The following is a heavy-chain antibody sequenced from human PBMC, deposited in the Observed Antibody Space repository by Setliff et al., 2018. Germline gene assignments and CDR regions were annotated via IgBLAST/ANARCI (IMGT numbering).Heavy chain of an antibody. CDR1: GYTFSTYG. D-gene: IGHD2-2*01. V-gene: IGHV1-18*01. CDR3: ARFGGSCSSSSCYASDL. CDR2: IITNTGKT. Sequence: AASVKVSCKASGYTFSTYGLHWVRQAPGQGPEWMGMIITNTGKTSYAQKFQGRVTMTTDTSTGTGYMELRSLRSDDTAVYFCARFGGSCSSSSCYASDLWGQGTMVT. J-gene: IGHJ3*01.